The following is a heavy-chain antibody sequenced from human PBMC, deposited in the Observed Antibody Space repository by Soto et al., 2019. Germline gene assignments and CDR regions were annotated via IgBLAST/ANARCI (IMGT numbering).Heavy chain of an antibody. D-gene: IGHD3-9*01. CDR1: GYTFTSYG. J-gene: IGHJ6*02. CDR3: ARDVPEYYDILTGYYRYYYGMDV. CDR2: ISAYNGNT. Sequence: GASVKVCCKASGYTFTSYGMRWVRQATGQGLEWMGWISAYNGNTNYAQKLQGRVTMTTDTSTSTAYMELRSLRSDDTAVYYCARDVPEYYDILTGYYRYYYGMDVWGQGTTVTVSS. V-gene: IGHV1-18*01.